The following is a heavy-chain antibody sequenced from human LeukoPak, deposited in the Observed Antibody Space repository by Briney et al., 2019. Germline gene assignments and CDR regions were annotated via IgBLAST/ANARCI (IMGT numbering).Heavy chain of an antibody. CDR3: ASHRITIFGVVIIRPNLNFYY. Sequence: SETLSLTCTVSGGSISSSSYYWGWIRQPPGKGLEWIGSIYYSGSTYYNPSLKSQVTISVDTSKNQFSLKLSSVTAADTAVYYCASHRITIFGVVIIRPNLNFYYWGQGTLVTVSS. D-gene: IGHD3-3*01. CDR1: GGSISSSSYY. V-gene: IGHV4-39*01. CDR2: IYYSGST. J-gene: IGHJ4*02.